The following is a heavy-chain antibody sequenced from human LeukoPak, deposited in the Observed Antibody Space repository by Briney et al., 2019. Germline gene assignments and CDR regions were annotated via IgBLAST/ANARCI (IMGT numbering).Heavy chain of an antibody. Sequence: SETLSLTCTVSGVSISSSNSYWGWIRQPPGTGLEWIGSIYYSGNTYYNASLKSRVTISVDTSKNQFSLKLRSVTAADTAVYYCARIFYSSNIDYWGQGTLVTVSS. D-gene: IGHD6-19*01. CDR2: IYYSGNT. CDR3: ARIFYSSNIDY. J-gene: IGHJ4*02. V-gene: IGHV4-39*07. CDR1: GVSISSSNSY.